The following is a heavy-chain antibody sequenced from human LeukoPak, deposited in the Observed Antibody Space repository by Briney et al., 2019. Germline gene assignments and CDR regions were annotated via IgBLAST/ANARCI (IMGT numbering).Heavy chain of an antibody. V-gene: IGHV3-7*03. Sequence: PGGSLRLSCEGSAFIFSGHWMNWVRQTPGKGLEWVANIKEDGSEKYYVGSVKGRFTISRDNAKNSVYLQMNSLRVEDTAVYYCARDNAPGIDYWGQGTLVTVSS. CDR2: IKEDGSEK. J-gene: IGHJ4*02. CDR3: ARDNAPGIDY. CDR1: AFIFSGHW.